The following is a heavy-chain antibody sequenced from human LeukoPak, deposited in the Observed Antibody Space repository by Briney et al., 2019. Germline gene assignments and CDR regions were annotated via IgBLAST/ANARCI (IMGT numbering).Heavy chain of an antibody. CDR3: AKGRAAYTYGYDAFDI. D-gene: IGHD5-18*01. CDR2: ISWNGATI. Sequence: GGSLRLSCAASGFTFDDYAMHWVRQAPGKGLKWVSGISWNGATIGYADFVKGRFTISRDNAKNSLYVQMNSLRAEDTALYYCAKGRAAYTYGYDAFDIWGQGTMVTVSS. CDR1: GFTFDDYA. V-gene: IGHV3-9*01. J-gene: IGHJ3*02.